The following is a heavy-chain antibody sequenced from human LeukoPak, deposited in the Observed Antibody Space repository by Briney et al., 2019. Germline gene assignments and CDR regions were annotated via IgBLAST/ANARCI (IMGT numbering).Heavy chain of an antibody. V-gene: IGHV4-34*01. CDR1: GGSFSGYY. CDR2: INHSGST. Sequence: PSETLSLTCAVYGGSFSGYYWSWIRQPPGKGLEWIGEINHSGSTNHNPSLKSRVTISVDTSKNQFSLKLSSVTAADTAVYYCAREGGDGYNYYFDYWGQGTLVTVSS. J-gene: IGHJ4*02. CDR3: AREGGDGYNYYFDY. D-gene: IGHD5-24*01.